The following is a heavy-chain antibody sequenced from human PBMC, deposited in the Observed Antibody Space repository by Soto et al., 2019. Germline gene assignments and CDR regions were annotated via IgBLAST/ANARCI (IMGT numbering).Heavy chain of an antibody. Sequence: GGSLRLSCAASGFTFSSYAMHWVRQAPGKGLEWVAVISYDGSNKYYADSVKGRFTISRDNSKNTLYLQMNSLRAEDTAVYYCARDRIGKLRIGNSGPWFDPWGQGTLVTVSS. CDR2: ISYDGSNK. J-gene: IGHJ5*02. CDR1: GFTFSSYA. V-gene: IGHV3-30-3*01. D-gene: IGHD4-4*01. CDR3: ARDRIGKLRIGNSGPWFDP.